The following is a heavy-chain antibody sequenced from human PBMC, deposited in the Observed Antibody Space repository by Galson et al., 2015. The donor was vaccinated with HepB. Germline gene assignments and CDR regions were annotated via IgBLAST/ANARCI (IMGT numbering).Heavy chain of an antibody. J-gene: IGHJ4*02. V-gene: IGHV1-18*01. CDR3: ARGLNDYRSGKSRPLGH. Sequence: SVKVSCKASGYTFSDYSITWVRQAPGQGLEWMGWISPYNRYTDYAQKFQGRVTMTTDTSTNTVYMEVMSLRFDDTAVYYCARGLNDYRSGKSRPLGHWGQGTLVTVSS. CDR1: GYTFSDYS. CDR2: ISPYNRYT. D-gene: IGHD3-3*01.